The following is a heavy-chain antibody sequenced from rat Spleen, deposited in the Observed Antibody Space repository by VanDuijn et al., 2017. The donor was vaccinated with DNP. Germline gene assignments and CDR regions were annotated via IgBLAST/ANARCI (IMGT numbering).Heavy chain of an antibody. V-gene: IGHV7-7*01. J-gene: IGHJ2*01. CDR1: GFTFTDFY. CDR3: ARGLPGRSYFDY. Sequence: EVKLLESGGGLVQPGGSMRLSCAASGFTFTDFYMNWIRQPAGKAPEWLGFIRNKANGYTTEYNPSVKGRFTISRDNTQNMLYLQMNTLRAEDTATYYCARGLPGRSYFDYWGQGVMVTVSS. CDR2: IRNKANGYTT. D-gene: IGHD1-4*01.